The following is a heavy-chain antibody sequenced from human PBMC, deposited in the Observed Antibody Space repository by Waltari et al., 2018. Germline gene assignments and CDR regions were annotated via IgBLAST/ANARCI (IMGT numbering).Heavy chain of an antibody. CDR2: IQFDASGE. V-gene: IGHV3-30*02. J-gene: IGHJ3*02. CDR3: AKDSGNWGYAFDI. Sequence: QVQLVESGGGVVQSGGSLRLSCAASGFNFGRNGMHWVRQAPGKGLEWVAFIQFDASGENYADSVKGRFTISRDNSKNTLHLQMNSLRGDDTAVYYCAKDSGNWGYAFDIWGQGTKVTVSS. CDR1: GFNFGRNG. D-gene: IGHD7-27*01.